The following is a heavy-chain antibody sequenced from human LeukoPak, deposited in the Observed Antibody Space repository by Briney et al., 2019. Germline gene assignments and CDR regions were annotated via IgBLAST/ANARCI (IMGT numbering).Heavy chain of an antibody. CDR3: AVGWELLTR. Sequence: SETLSLTCTVSSDSISNYYWHWIRQPPGKGLEWIGYMYTGSTNYKPSLKSRVTISVDSSKNQVSPKLSSVTAADTAVYYCAVGWELLTRWGQGTLVTVSS. D-gene: IGHD1-26*01. CDR1: SDSISNYY. J-gene: IGHJ4*02. V-gene: IGHV4-59*08. CDR2: MYTGST.